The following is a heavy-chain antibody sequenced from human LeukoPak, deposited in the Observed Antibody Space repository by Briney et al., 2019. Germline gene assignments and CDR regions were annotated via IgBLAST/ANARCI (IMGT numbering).Heavy chain of an antibody. V-gene: IGHV3-30*18. CDR2: ISYDGSNK. J-gene: IGHJ4*02. CDR1: GFTFSNAW. D-gene: IGHD5-18*01. Sequence: PGGSLRLSCAASGFTFSNAWMSWVRQAPGKGLEWVAVISYDGSNKYYADSVKGRFTISRDNSKNTLYLQMNSLRAEDTAVYYCAKDDDLDGLYGYGYFDYWGQGTLVTVSS. CDR3: AKDDDLDGLYGYGYFDY.